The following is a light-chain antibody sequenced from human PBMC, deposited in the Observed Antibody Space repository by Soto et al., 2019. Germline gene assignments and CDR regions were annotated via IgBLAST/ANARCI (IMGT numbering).Light chain of an antibody. CDR1: QSVSSN. CDR3: QQYNNWKGT. Sequence: EIVMTQSPATLSVSPGERATLSCRASQSVSSNLAWYQQKHGQAPRIXIYGASTRETGIPARFSGSGSGTEFTLTISSLQSEDFAVYYCQQYNNWKGTFGQGTKVDIK. J-gene: IGKJ1*01. CDR2: GAS. V-gene: IGKV3-15*01.